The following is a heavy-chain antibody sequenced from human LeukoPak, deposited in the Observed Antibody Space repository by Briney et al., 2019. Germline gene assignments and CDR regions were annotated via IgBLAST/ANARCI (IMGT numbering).Heavy chain of an antibody. V-gene: IGHV4-59*01. CDR3: ARSPSSSWSGAYYYGMDV. CDR1: GGSISSYY. J-gene: IGHJ6*02. CDR2: IYYSGST. Sequence: SVTLSLTCTVSGGSISSYYWSWIRQPPGKGLEWIGYIYYSGSTNYNPSLKSRVTMSVDTSKNQFSLKLSSVTAADTAVYYCARSPSSSWSGAYYYGMDVWGQGTTVTVSS. D-gene: IGHD6-13*01.